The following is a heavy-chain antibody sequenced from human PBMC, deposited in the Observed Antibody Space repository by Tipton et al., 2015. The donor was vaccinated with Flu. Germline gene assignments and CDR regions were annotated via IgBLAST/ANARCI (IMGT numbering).Heavy chain of an antibody. Sequence: SLRLSCVASGFTFSDYELNWVRQAPGKGLEWVSYISNSGGSIYYADSLKGRFTISRDNAKNSLYLQMNSLRAEDTAVYYCARGGANYFWGQGTLVTVSS. CDR1: GFTFSDYE. CDR2: ISNSGGSI. D-gene: IGHD1-26*01. V-gene: IGHV3-48*03. J-gene: IGHJ4*02. CDR3: ARGGANYF.